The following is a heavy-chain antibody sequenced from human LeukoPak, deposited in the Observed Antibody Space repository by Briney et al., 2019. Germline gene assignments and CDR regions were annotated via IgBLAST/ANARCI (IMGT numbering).Heavy chain of an antibody. CDR2: TYYTGST. CDR1: GDSITSYY. J-gene: IGHJ6*02. D-gene: IGHD6-19*01. V-gene: IGHV4-59*01. CDR3: ARDLRSVAGTYYYYGMDV. Sequence: SETLSLTCTVSGDSITSYYWSWIRQPPGKGLEWIGYTYYTGSTNYNPSLKSRVTISVDTTKSQFYLKLNSVTAADTAVYYCARDLRSVAGTYYYYGMDVWGQGTTVTVSS.